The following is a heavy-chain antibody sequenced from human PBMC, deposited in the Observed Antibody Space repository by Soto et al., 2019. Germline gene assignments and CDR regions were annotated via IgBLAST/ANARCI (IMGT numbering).Heavy chain of an antibody. CDR1: CGSISSYY. V-gene: IGHV4-59*01. Sequence: SETLSLTCTVSCGSISSYYWSWIRQPPGKGLEWIGYIYYSGSTNYNPSLKSRVTISVDTSKNQFSLKLSSVTAADTAVYYCARGTDYSYYYDSSGPGLFDYWGQGTLVTVSS. CDR2: IYYSGST. D-gene: IGHD3-22*01. J-gene: IGHJ4*02. CDR3: ARGTDYSYYYDSSGPGLFDY.